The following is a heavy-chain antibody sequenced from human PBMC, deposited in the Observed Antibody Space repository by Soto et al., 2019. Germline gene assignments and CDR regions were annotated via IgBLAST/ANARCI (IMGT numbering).Heavy chain of an antibody. CDR3: ARDGPMTSDDAFDI. J-gene: IGHJ3*02. V-gene: IGHV3-74*01. D-gene: IGHD4-17*01. Sequence: GGSLRLCCAASGFTFSSYWMHWVRQAPGKGLVWVSRINSDGSSTSYADSVEGRFTISRDNAKNTLYLQMNSLRAEDTAVYYCARDGPMTSDDAFDIWGQGTMVTVSS. CDR2: INSDGSST. CDR1: GFTFSSYW.